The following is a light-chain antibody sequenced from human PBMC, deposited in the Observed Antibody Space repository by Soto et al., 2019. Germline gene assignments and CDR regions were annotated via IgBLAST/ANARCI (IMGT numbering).Light chain of an antibody. J-gene: IGKJ1*01. Sequence: ETVLTQSPGTLSLSPGERATLSCRASQSVSGSYLAWYQQKPGQAPRLLIYGASSRATGIPDRFSGSGSGTDFTLAIRRLEPEDFAVYYCQQYGSSPRTFGQGTKVEIK. V-gene: IGKV3-20*01. CDR3: QQYGSSPRT. CDR1: QSVSGSY. CDR2: GAS.